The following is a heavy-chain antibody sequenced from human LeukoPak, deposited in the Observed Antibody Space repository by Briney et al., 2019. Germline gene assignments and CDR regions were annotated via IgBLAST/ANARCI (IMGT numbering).Heavy chain of an antibody. CDR3: ARDLRIRGRDYYYGMDV. CDR2: IYYSGST. V-gene: IGHV4-39*07. Sequence: SETLSLTCTVSGGSISSSSYYWGWIRQPPGKGLEWIGSIYYSGSTYYNPSLKSRVTISVDTSKNQFSLKLSSVTAADTAVYYCARDLRIRGRDYYYGMDVWGQGTTVTVSS. J-gene: IGHJ6*02. D-gene: IGHD4-17*01. CDR1: GGSISSSSYY.